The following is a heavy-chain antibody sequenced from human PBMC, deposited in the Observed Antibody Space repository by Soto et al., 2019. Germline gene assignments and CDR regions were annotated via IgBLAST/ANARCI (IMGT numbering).Heavy chain of an antibody. V-gene: IGHV2-5*02. J-gene: IGHJ4*02. CDR1: GFSLSTSGVG. CDR2: IYWDDDK. D-gene: IGHD3-10*01. CDR3: AHSGFASGTYYDDYVVAFDY. Sequence: QITLKESGPTLVKPTQTLTLTCTFSGFSLSTSGVGVGWIRKPPGKALEWLALIYWDDDKRYSPSLKSRLTITKDTSKNQVVLTVTNMDPVDTATYYCAHSGFASGTYYDDYVVAFDYWGQGTLVTVSS.